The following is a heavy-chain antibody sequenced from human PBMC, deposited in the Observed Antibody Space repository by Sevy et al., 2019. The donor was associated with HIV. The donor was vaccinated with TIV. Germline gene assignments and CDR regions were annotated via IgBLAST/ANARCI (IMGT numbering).Heavy chain of an antibody. Sequence: SESLSLTCTVSGGSISSSSYYWGWIRQPPGKGLEWIGSISYSGSTYYNPSLKSRVTISVDTSKTQFSLKLNSVTAADTAVFWCARHADQLGYCNGGSCYFPFDYWGQGTLVTVSS. CDR3: ARHADQLGYCNGGSCYFPFDY. J-gene: IGHJ4*02. CDR2: ISYSGST. V-gene: IGHV4-39*01. D-gene: IGHD2-15*01. CDR1: GGSISSSSYY.